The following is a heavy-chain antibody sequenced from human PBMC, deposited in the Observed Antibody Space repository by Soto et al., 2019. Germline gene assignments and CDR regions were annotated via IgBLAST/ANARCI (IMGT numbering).Heavy chain of an antibody. CDR3: ARATPLLGSDYYTHYYYGMDV. CDR2: TYYRSKWYN. J-gene: IGHJ6*02. Sequence: SQTLSLTCAISGDSVPSKRAAWNWTRKPQSKGLEWLGRTYYRSKWYNDYAVSVKSRITINPDTSKNQFSLQLNSVTPEDTAVYYCARATPLLGSDYYTHYYYGMDVWGQGTTVTVSS. CDR1: GDSVPSKRAA. D-gene: IGHD3-3*01. V-gene: IGHV6-1*01.